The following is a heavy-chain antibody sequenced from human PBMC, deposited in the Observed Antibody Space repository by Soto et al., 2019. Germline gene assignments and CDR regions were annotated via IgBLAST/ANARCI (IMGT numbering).Heavy chain of an antibody. D-gene: IGHD5-18*01. CDR2: IWYDGSNQ. V-gene: IGHV3-33*08. CDR1: GFTFISYA. J-gene: IGHJ4*02. CDR3: AGGYSYSPGFYFDY. Sequence: GWSLRLSCASSGFTFISYAMHWVRQAPGKGLEWVAVIWYDGSNQYYADSVKGRITISRDNSKNTLYLQMNSLRAEDTAVYYCAGGYSYSPGFYFDYWGQGAQVTVSS.